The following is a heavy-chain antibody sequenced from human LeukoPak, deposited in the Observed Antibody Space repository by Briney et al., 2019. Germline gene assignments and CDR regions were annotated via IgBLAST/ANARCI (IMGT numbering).Heavy chain of an antibody. Sequence: SETLSLTCTVSGGSISSSSYYWGWIRQPPGKGLEWIGSIYYSGSTYYNPSLKSRVTISVDTSKNQFSLKLSSVTAADTAVYYCARDRSQEFDPWGQGTLVTVSS. CDR1: GGSISSSSYY. V-gene: IGHV4-39*07. CDR2: IYYSGST. J-gene: IGHJ5*02. CDR3: ARDRSQEFDP. D-gene: IGHD3-10*01.